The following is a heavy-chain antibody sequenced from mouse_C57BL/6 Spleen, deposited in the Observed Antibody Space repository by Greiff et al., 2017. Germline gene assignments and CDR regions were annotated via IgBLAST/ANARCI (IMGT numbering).Heavy chain of an antibody. CDR1: GYTFTDYN. CDR3: ARVGENYYGNSPLFDY. V-gene: IGHV1-22*01. J-gene: IGHJ2*01. CDR2: INPNNGGT. D-gene: IGHD1-1*01. Sequence: EVQLQQSGPELVKPGASVKMSCKASGYTFTDYNMHWVKQSHGKSLEWIGYINPNNGGTSYNQKFKGKATLTVNKSSSTAYMELRSLTSEDTAVYYCARVGENYYGNSPLFDYWGQGTTLTVSS.